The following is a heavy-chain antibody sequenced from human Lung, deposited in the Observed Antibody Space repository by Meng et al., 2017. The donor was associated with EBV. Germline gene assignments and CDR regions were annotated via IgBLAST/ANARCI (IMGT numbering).Heavy chain of an antibody. J-gene: IGHJ4*02. Sequence: ELRPGIVARSQTPSLTCTIAGCSISSGVSYCSWYRHPPGKGLEWIRYIYYCGSTYYNPSLKSPVTISVDTSKNQFSLKLSSVTAADTAVYYCATIKERTPVTPFDYWGQGTLVTVSS. V-gene: IGHV4-30-4*01. CDR2: IYYCGST. D-gene: IGHD4-17*01. CDR3: ATIKERTPVTPFDY. CDR1: GCSISSGVSY.